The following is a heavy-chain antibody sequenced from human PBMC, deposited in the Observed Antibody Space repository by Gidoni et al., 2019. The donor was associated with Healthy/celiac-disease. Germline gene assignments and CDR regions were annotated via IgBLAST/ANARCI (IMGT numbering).Heavy chain of an antibody. CDR3: AKDMNHAVDTAMVTPYYGMDV. Sequence: VRQAPGKGLEWVSGISWNSGSIGYADSVKGRFTISRDNAKNSLYLQMNSLRAEDTALYYCAKDMNHAVDTAMVTPYYGMDVWGQGTTVTVSS. V-gene: IGHV3-9*01. D-gene: IGHD5-18*01. J-gene: IGHJ6*02. CDR2: ISWNSGSI.